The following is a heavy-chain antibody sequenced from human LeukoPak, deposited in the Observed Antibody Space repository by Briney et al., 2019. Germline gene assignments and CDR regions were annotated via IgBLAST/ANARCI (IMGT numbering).Heavy chain of an antibody. CDR2: IYTSGST. CDR1: GVSISSYY. J-gene: IGHJ4*02. CDR3: ARVKGYGDFDY. V-gene: IGHV4-4*07. D-gene: IGHD4-17*01. Sequence: SETLSLTCTVSGVSISSYYWSWLRQPAGKGLEWIGRIYTSGSTNYNPSLKSRVTMSVDTSKNQFSLKLSSVTAADMAVYYCARVKGYGDFDYWGQGTLVTVSS.